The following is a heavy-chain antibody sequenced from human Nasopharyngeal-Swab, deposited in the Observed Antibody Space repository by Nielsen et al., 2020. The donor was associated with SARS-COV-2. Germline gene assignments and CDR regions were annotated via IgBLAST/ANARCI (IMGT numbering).Heavy chain of an antibody. V-gene: IGHV1-69*06. CDR3: ARDSGRRRNDYGNSRHAFDI. CDR2: IIPISGTA. Sequence: SVKVSCKASGDTFISYAFSWVRQAPGQGLEWVGGIIPISGTAHYAQKFQGRVTITADKPTSTAYMDLTSLRSDDTAVYYCARDSGRRRNDYGNSRHAFDIWGQGTLVTVS. J-gene: IGHJ3*02. D-gene: IGHD4-17*01. CDR1: GDTFISYA.